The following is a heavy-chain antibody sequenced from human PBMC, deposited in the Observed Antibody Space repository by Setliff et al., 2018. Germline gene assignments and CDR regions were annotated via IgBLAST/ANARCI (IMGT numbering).Heavy chain of an antibody. CDR2: ISPYNGDT. CDR3: ARDPAYGAFDI. J-gene: IGHJ3*02. D-gene: IGHD3-16*01. Sequence: ASVKVSCKAFGYTFAKYGTSWVRQAPGQGLEWMGWISPYNGDTRFQQKFQGRVTVTTDTPTSTGYMELSGLRTEDTAVYYCARDPAYGAFDIWGQGTMVTVSS. CDR1: GYTFAKYG. V-gene: IGHV1-18*01.